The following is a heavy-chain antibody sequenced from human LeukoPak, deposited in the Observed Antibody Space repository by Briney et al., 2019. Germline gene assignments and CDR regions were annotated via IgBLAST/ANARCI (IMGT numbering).Heavy chain of an antibody. J-gene: IGHJ5*02. D-gene: IGHD2-15*01. Sequence: ASVKVSCKTSGYTFTISAITWVRQAPGQGQEWMGWINAYNGNTNYAQKFQAKVTMTTDTATSTAYMELRRLSSHGTAVYYCARVLVGNWFNPWGQGTLVTVSS. CDR3: ARVLVGNWFNP. CDR2: INAYNGNT. V-gene: IGHV1-18*01. CDR1: GYTFTISA.